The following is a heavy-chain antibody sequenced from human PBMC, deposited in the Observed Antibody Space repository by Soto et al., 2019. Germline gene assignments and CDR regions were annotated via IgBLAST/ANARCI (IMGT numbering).Heavy chain of an antibody. CDR2: IYYSGTT. V-gene: IGHV4-39*01. CDR3: ARHRGYYDILTGYYTELNFDY. D-gene: IGHD3-9*01. Sequence: TLSLTCTVSGGSISSSSYYWGWIRQPPGKGLEWIGSIYYSGTTYYNPSLKSRVTISVDTSKNQFSLKLSSVTAADTAVYYCARHRGYYDILTGYYTELNFDYWGQGTLVTVSS. CDR1: GGSISSSSYY. J-gene: IGHJ4*02.